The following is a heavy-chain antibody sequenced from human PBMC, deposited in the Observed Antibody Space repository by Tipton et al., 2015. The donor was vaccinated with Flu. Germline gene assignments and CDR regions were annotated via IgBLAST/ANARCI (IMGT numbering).Heavy chain of an antibody. D-gene: IGHD1-26*01. J-gene: IGHJ5*02. V-gene: IGHV4-61*02. CDR1: GGSISSGSYY. CDR3: ARFGSYPRNWFDP. Sequence: LRLSCTVSGGSISSGSYYWGWIRQPAGKGLEWIGRIYTSGSTGYNPSLKGRATISVDASKNQFFLNLTSMTAADTAMYYCARFGSYPRNWFDPWGQGTLVTVSS. CDR2: IYTSGST.